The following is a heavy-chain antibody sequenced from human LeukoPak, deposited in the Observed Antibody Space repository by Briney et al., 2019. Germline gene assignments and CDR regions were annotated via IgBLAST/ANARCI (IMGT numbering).Heavy chain of an antibody. Sequence: GGSLRLSCAASGFTFSSYAMSWVRQAPGKRLEWVSAISGGGGTTYYADSVKGRFTISRDNSKNTLYLQMNSLRAEDTAVYYCARDGVRRYYFDYWGQGTLVTVSS. V-gene: IGHV3-23*01. CDR3: ARDGVRRYYFDY. CDR2: ISGGGGTT. CDR1: GFTFSSYA. J-gene: IGHJ4*02. D-gene: IGHD2-2*01.